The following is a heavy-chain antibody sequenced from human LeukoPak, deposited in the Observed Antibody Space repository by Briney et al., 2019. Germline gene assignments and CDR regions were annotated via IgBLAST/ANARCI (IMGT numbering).Heavy chain of an antibody. CDR1: GFTFSSYA. D-gene: IGHD4-11*01. J-gene: IGHJ5*02. CDR3: AKAGFYSNYVFRPDNWFDP. Sequence: GGSLRLSCAASGFTFSSYAMSWVRQAPGKGLEWVSAISGSGGSTYYADSVKGRFTISRDNSKNTLYLQMNSLRAEDTAVYYCAKAGFYSNYVFRPDNWFDPWGQGTLVTVSS. CDR2: ISGSGGST. V-gene: IGHV3-23*01.